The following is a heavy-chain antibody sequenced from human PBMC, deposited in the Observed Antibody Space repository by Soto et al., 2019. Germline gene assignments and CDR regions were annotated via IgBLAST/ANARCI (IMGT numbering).Heavy chain of an antibody. V-gene: IGHV4-34*01. CDR3: ARQGAILRFLEWLLQDAFDI. D-gene: IGHD3-3*01. CDR2: INHSGST. Sequence: SETLSLTCAVYGGSFSGYYWSWIRQPPGKGLEWIGEINHSGSTNYNPSLKSRVTISVDTSKNQFSLKLSSVTAADTAVYYCARQGAILRFLEWLLQDAFDIWGQGTMVTVSS. J-gene: IGHJ3*02. CDR1: GGSFSGYY.